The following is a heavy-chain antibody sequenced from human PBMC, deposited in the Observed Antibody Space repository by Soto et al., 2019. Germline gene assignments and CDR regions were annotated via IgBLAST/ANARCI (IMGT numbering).Heavy chain of an antibody. J-gene: IGHJ4*02. D-gene: IGHD4-4*01. CDR1: GFTFSSYG. CDR2: ISYDGSNK. CDR3: ANIVTTVTTSDY. Sequence: GGSLRLSCAASGFTFSSYGMHWVRQAPGKGLEWVAVISYDGSNKYYADSVKGRFTISRDNSKNTLYLQMNSLRAEDTAVYYCANIVTTVTTSDYWGQGTLVTVS. V-gene: IGHV3-30*18.